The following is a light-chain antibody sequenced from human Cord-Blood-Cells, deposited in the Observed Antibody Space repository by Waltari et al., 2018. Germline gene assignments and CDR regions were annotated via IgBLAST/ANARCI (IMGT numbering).Light chain of an antibody. J-gene: IGLJ1*01. Sequence: SSELTQDPAVSVALGQTVRITCQGDSLRSYYASWYQQKPGQAPVLVIYGKNTRPSGIPDRVSGSSSGNTASLTITGAQAEDEADYYCNSRDSSGNLYVFGTGTKVTVL. CDR2: GKN. V-gene: IGLV3-19*01. CDR3: NSRDSSGNLYV. CDR1: SLRSYY.